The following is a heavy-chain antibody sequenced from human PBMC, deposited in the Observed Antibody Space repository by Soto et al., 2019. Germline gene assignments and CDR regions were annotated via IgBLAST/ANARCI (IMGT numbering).Heavy chain of an antibody. CDR3: ARVSNCISTSCSREEFDY. V-gene: IGHV4-31*03. CDR1: GASISSGGNY. D-gene: IGHD2-2*01. J-gene: IGHJ4*02. CDR2: IYDSGST. Sequence: SETLSLTCTVSGASISSGGNYWTWIRQHPGKGLEWIGYIYDSGSTYYNPSLKSRLTISGDTSKNQFSLKLNSVTAADTAVYYCARVSNCISTSCSREEFDYWGQGTLVTVSS.